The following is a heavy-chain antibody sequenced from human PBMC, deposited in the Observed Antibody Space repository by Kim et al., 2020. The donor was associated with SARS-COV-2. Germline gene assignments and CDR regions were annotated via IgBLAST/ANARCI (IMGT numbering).Heavy chain of an antibody. D-gene: IGHD1-1*01. Sequence: DYNPSLKSRVTFSIDTSKNQFSLNLSSVTAADTAVYFCARATVITPRLFDAWGQGSRVIVS. CDR3: ARATVITPRLFDA. V-gene: IGHV4-59*01. J-gene: IGHJ5*02.